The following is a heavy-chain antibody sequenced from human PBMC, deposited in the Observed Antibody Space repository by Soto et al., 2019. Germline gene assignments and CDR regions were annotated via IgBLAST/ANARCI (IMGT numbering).Heavy chain of an antibody. Sequence: PSETLSLTCAVYIGSFSGYYWTWIRQPPGKGLEWIGEINHRGSTKYNPALKSRVTISVDTSKNQISLKLSSVTAADTAVYYCARGADFWSGIPFDYWGRGTLVT. CDR1: IGSFSGYY. D-gene: IGHD3-3*01. V-gene: IGHV4-34*01. J-gene: IGHJ4*02. CDR2: INHRGST. CDR3: ARGADFWSGIPFDY.